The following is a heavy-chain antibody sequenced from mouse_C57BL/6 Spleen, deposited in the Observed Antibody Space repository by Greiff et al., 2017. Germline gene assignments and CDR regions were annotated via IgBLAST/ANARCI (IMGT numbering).Heavy chain of an antibody. D-gene: IGHD2-2*01. Sequence: VQLKESGPGLVQPSQSLSITCTVSGFSLTSYGVHWVRQSPGKGLEWLGVIWSGGSTDYNAAFISRLSISKDNSKSQVFFKMNSLQADDTAIYYCARNGRLRGYFDYWGQGTTLTVSS. CDR2: IWSGGST. CDR1: GFSLTSYG. CDR3: ARNGRLRGYFDY. J-gene: IGHJ2*01. V-gene: IGHV2-2*01.